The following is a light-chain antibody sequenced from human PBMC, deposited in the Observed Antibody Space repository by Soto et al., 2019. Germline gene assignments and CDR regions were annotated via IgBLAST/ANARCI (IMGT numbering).Light chain of an antibody. CDR1: NSDVGAYNF. Sequence: QSLLTQPRSVSGSPGQSVTISRTGTNSDVGAYNFVSWYQQLPGKAPKLMIYAVNKRPSGVPDRFSGSKSGNTASLTISGLLAEDEADYYCCSYAGNYIYGFGIGTKVTVL. CDR2: AVN. CDR3: CSYAGNYIYG. V-gene: IGLV2-11*01. J-gene: IGLJ1*01.